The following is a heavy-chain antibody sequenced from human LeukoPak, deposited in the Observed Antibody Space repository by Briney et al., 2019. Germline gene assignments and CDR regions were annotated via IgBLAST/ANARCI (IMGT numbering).Heavy chain of an antibody. D-gene: IGHD6-13*01. Sequence: SETLSLTCTVSGGSISSGSYYWSWIRQPAGKGLEWIGRIYTSGSTNYNPSLKSRVTISVDTSKNQFSLKLSSVAAADTAVYYCARYRSSWYGNAFDIWGQGTMVTVSS. CDR3: ARYRSSWYGNAFDI. CDR2: IYTSGST. CDR1: GGSISSGSYY. V-gene: IGHV4-61*02. J-gene: IGHJ3*02.